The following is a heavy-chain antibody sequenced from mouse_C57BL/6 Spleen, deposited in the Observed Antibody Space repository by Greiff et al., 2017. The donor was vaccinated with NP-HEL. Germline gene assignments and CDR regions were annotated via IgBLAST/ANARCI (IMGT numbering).Heavy chain of an antibody. Sequence: VQLQQSGAELVKPGASVKLSCTASGFNIKDYYMHWVKQRTEQGLEWIGRIDPEDGETKYAPTFQGKATITADTSSNTAYLQLSSLTSEDTAVYYCARNYYGSSYGYFDDWGQGTTLTVSS. CDR2: IDPEDGET. CDR1: GFNIKDYY. J-gene: IGHJ2*01. V-gene: IGHV14-2*01. CDR3: ARNYYGSSYGYFDD. D-gene: IGHD1-1*01.